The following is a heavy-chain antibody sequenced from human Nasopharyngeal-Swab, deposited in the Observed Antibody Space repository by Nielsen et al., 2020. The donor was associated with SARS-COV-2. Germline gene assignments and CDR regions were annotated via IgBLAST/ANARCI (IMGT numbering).Heavy chain of an antibody. V-gene: IGHV4-39*07. CDR3: AREGLYSRSLAY. Sequence: WIRQPPGKGLEWIGSIYYSGSTYYNPSLKSRVTISVDTSKNQFSLKLSSVTAADTAVYYCAREGLYSRSLAYWGQGTLVTVSS. D-gene: IGHD6-6*01. CDR2: IYYSGST. J-gene: IGHJ4*02.